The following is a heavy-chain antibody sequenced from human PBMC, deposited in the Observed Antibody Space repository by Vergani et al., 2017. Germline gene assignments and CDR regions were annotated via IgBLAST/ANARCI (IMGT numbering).Heavy chain of an antibody. J-gene: IGHJ3*02. Sequence: EVQLLESGGGLVQPGGSLRLSCAASGFTFSSYAMSWVRQAPGKGLEWVSAISGSGGSTCYADSVKGRFTISRDNSKNTLYLQMNSLRAEDTAVYYCAKLGYCSSTSCYGDAFDIWGQGTMVTVSS. CDR1: GFTFSSYA. CDR3: AKLGYCSSTSCYGDAFDI. D-gene: IGHD2-2*01. V-gene: IGHV3-23*01. CDR2: ISGSGGST.